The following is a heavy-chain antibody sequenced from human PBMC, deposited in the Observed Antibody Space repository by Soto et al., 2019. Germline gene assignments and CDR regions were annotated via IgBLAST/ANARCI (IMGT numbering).Heavy chain of an antibody. CDR2: INAGNGNT. Sequence: ASVKVSCKASGYTFTSYAMHWVRQAPGQRLEWMGWINAGNGNTKYSQKFQGRFTISRDNSKNTLYLQMSSLRAEDTAIYYCVKSSRRDITASRGMDVWGQGTTVTVSS. CDR3: VKSSRRDITASRGMDV. J-gene: IGHJ6*02. CDR1: GYTFTSYA. V-gene: IGHV1-3*01. D-gene: IGHD3-3*01.